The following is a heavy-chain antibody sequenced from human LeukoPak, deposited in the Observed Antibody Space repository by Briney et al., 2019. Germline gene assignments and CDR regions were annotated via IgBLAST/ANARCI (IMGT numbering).Heavy chain of an antibody. CDR2: ISGSGGST. J-gene: IGHJ4*02. D-gene: IGHD6-19*01. Sequence: GGSLRLSCAASGFTFTTYAMSWVRQAPGKGRGGVSAISGSGGSTYYADSVKGRFTISRDNSKNTLYLQMNSLRTEDTAVYYCAKAVSAYYFDYWGQGTLVTVSS. V-gene: IGHV3-23*01. CDR1: GFTFTTYA. CDR3: AKAVSAYYFDY.